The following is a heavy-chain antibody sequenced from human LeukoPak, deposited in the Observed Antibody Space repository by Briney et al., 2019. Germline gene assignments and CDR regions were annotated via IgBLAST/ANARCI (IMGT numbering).Heavy chain of an antibody. J-gene: IGHJ5*02. Sequence: SETLTLTCSVSGGSISSNSYYWGWIRQSPGKGLEWIGSIYYSGSTYYNPSLKSRVIMSVDTSKNQSSLRLSSVTAADTAVYYCARHNYYNFWNALNWFDPWGQGTPVTVSS. D-gene: IGHD3-3*01. CDR2: IYYSGST. CDR3: ARHNYYNFWNALNWFDP. V-gene: IGHV4-39*01. CDR1: GGSISSNSYY.